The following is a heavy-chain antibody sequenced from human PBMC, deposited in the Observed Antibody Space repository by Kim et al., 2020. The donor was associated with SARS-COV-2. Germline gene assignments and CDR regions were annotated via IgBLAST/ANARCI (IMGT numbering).Heavy chain of an antibody. V-gene: IGHV3-30*09. CDR2: ISYDGRNQ. CDR3: AGSTWIQLWFPFDY. CDR1: GFTFSSFA. J-gene: IGHJ4*02. D-gene: IGHD5-18*01. Sequence: GGSLRLSCAASGFTFSSFAVNWVRQAPGKGLEWVALISYDGRNQYYADSVKGRFAISRDNSRNTLYLQMNRVRPEDTAIYYCAGSTWIQLWFPFDYWGQGTLVTVSS.